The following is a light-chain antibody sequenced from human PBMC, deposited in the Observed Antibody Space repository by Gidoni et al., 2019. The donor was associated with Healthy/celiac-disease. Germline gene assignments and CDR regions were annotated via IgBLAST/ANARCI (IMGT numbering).Light chain of an antibody. CDR1: QSVSSSY. CDR2: GAS. J-gene: IGKJ1*01. Sequence: EIVLKQSPGTLSLSPGARATLSCRASQSVSSSYLAWYQQNPGQAPRLLIFGASSRATGIPDTFSSSGAWTAFTLPTSRLVPEDFSVYYCQQYGNSPRTFGQGTKVEIK. V-gene: IGKV3-20*01. CDR3: QQYGNSPRT.